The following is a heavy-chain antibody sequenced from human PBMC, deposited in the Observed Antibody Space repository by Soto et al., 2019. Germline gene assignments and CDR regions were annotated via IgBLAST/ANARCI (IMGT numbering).Heavy chain of an antibody. J-gene: IGHJ6*03. V-gene: IGHV1-69*02. CDR2: IIPILGIA. D-gene: IGHD3-22*01. CDR1: GGTFSSYT. Sequence: QVQLVQSGAEVKKPGSSVKVSCKASGGTFSSYTISWVRQAPGQGLEWMGRIIPILGIANYAQKFQGRVTITADKSTSTAYMELSSLRSEDTAVYYCARVITTWDYYYMHVWGKGTTVAVSS. CDR3: ARVITTWDYYYMHV.